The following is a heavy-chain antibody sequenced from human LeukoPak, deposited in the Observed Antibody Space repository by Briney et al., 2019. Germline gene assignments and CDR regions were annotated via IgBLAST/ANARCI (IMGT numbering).Heavy chain of an antibody. CDR1: GFTFSTYS. V-gene: IGHV3-23*01. J-gene: IGHJ4*02. D-gene: IGHD1-26*01. CDR2: ISGSAYNT. CDR3: AKHSGSFFIYYIDS. Sequence: PGGSLRLSCAASGFTFSTYSMNWVRQAPGKGLEWVSTISGSAYNTYYGDSVKGRFTISRDNSANTLYLEMNGLRAEDTALYYCAKHSGSFFIYYIDSWGQGTLVTVSS.